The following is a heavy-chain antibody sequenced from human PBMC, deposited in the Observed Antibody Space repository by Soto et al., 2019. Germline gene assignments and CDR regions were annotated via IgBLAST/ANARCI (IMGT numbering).Heavy chain of an antibody. CDR3: AREGRIAGGLDY. J-gene: IGHJ4*02. CDR1: GFIFSSYA. V-gene: IGHV3-30*04. D-gene: IGHD6-13*01. CDR2: ISYDGSNK. Sequence: QVRLVESGGGVVQPGRSLRLSCAASGFIFSSYAMHWVRQAPGKGLEWVAVISYDGSNKYYADSVKGRFTISRDNSKNTLYLQMNSLRAEDTAVYYCAREGRIAGGLDYWGQGTLVTVSS.